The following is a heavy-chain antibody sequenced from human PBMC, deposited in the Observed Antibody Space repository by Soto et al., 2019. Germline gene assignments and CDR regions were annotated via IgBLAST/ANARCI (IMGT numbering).Heavy chain of an antibody. CDR1: GGSISSYY. J-gene: IGHJ4*02. D-gene: IGHD6-13*01. CDR3: ARVKAIVLAAAGYYFDY. V-gene: IGHV4-59*01. Sequence: SETLSLTCTVSGGSISSYYWSWIRQPPGKGLEWIGYIYYSGSTNYNPSLKSRVTISVDTSKNQFSLKLSSVTAADTAVYYCARVKAIVLAAAGYYFDYWGQGTRVTVSS. CDR2: IYYSGST.